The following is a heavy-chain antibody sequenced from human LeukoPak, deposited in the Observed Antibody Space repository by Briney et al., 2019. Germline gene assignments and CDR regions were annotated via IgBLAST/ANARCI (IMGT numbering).Heavy chain of an antibody. CDR2: IYYNGST. J-gene: IGHJ6*02. D-gene: IGHD5-24*01. V-gene: IGHV4-39*07. Sequence: SETLSLTCTVSGGSISSSSYYWGWIRQPPGKGLEWIGSIYYNGSTNYNPSLKSRVTISVDTSKNQFSLKLSSVTAADTAVYYCAREHVEMATIKYYYYYYGMDVWGQGTTVTVSS. CDR1: GGSISSSSYY. CDR3: AREHVEMATIKYYYYYYGMDV.